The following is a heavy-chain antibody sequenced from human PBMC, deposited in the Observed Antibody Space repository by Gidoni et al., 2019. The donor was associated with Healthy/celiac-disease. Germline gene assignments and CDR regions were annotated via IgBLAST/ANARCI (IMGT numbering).Heavy chain of an antibody. J-gene: IGHJ4*02. CDR2: INPNSGGT. D-gene: IGHD2-15*01. CDR3: ARGGYCSGGSCYSIVDY. CDR1: GSTFTGYY. V-gene: IGHV1-2*02. Sequence: QVQLVQSGAEVKKPGASVKVSCKASGSTFTGYYMHWVRQAPGQGLEWMGWINPNSGGTNYAQKFQGRVTMTRDTSISTAYMELSRLRSDDTAVYYCARGGYCSGGSCYSIVDYWGQGTLVTVSS.